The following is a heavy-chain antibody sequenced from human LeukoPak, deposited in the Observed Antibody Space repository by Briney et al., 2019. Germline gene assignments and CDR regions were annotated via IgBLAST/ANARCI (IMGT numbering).Heavy chain of an antibody. Sequence: GGSLRLSFAASGFTFSDYFMSWIRQAPGKGLEWLSYISSSGNTIYYADSVKGRFTISRDNAKNLLYLQLNSLRAEDTAVYYCGYSGTLNFDYWGQGTLVTVSS. V-gene: IGHV3-11*04. CDR1: GFTFSDYF. J-gene: IGHJ4*02. CDR3: GYSGTLNFDY. D-gene: IGHD1-26*01. CDR2: ISSSGNTI.